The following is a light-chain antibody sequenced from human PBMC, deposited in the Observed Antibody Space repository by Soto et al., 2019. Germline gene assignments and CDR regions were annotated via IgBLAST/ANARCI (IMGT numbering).Light chain of an antibody. J-gene: IGLJ3*02. CDR1: SSDVGGYNY. CDR3: TSYGSSNTPWV. Sequence: QSALTQPASVSGSPGQSITISCTGISSDVGGYNYVSWYQHHPGKAPKLMIYEVSNRPSGVSNRFSASKSGNTASLTISGLQAEDEANYSCTSYGSSNTPWVFGGGTKLTVL. CDR2: EVS. V-gene: IGLV2-14*01.